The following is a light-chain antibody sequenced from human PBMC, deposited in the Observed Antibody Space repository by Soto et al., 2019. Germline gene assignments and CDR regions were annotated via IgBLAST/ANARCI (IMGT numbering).Light chain of an antibody. CDR1: QSVLYSSNNKNY. CDR3: QQYYSTPRT. Sequence: DIVMTQSPDSLAVSLGERGNINRNSSQSVLYSSNNKNYLAWYQQKPGQPPKLLIYWASTRESGVPDRFSRSGSGTDFTLTISSLQAEEVAVYDCQQYYSTPRTVGQWTKGDI. J-gene: IGKJ1*01. CDR2: WAS. V-gene: IGKV4-1*01.